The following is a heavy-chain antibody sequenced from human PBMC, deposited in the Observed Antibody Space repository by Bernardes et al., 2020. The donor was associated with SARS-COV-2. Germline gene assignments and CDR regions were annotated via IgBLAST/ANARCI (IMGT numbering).Heavy chain of an antibody. CDR3: ARALAGTVGETFDI. V-gene: IGHV1-2*02. J-gene: IGHJ3*02. CDR1: EDTFMEYY. D-gene: IGHD6-19*01. Sequence: SVKVSCKASEDTFMEYYIHWVRRAPGLGLEWMGWIFPNNGGASSAQKFQGRVAMTRDTSFSTVYMELSSLKSDDTAVYYCARALAGTVGETFDIWGQGTMVTVST. CDR2: IFPNNGGA.